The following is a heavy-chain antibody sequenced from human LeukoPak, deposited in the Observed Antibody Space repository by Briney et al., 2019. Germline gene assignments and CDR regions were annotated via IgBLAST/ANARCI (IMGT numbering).Heavy chain of an antibody. CDR3: ARETVYTSGGLYIDY. CDR1: GGSISSGAYY. V-gene: IGHV4-30-4*08. J-gene: IGHJ4*02. D-gene: IGHD2-2*01. CDR2: MYYSGTT. Sequence: SQTLSLTCTVSGGSISSGAYYWSWIRQPPGKGLEWIGYMYYSGTTYYNPSLKSRFTISVDTSKNQFSLEVTSVTAADTAVYYRARETVYTSGGLYIDYWGPGTLVTVSS.